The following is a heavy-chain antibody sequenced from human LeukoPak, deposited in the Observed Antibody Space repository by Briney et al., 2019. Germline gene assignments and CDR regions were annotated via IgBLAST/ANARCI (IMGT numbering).Heavy chain of an antibody. J-gene: IGHJ4*02. D-gene: IGHD5-12*01. CDR3: ASRRSSGYVPTGY. CDR1: GGTFSSYA. CDR2: MNPNSGNT. Sequence: ASVKVSCKASGGTFSSYAISWVRQATGQGLEWMGWMNPNSGNTGYAQKFQGRVTITRNTSISTAYMELSSLRSEDTAVYYCASRRSSGYVPTGYWGQGTLVTVSS. V-gene: IGHV1-8*03.